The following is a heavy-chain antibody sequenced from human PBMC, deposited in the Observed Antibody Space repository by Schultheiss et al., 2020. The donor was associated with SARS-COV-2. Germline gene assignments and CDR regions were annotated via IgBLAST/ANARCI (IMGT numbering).Heavy chain of an antibody. CDR3: ARDSGYCSGGSCMDV. Sequence: SETLSLTCAVYGGSFSGYYWSWIRQPPGKGLEWIGEINHSGSTNYNPSLKSRVTISVDKSKNQFSLKLSSVTAADTAVYYCARDSGYCSGGSCMDVWGQGTTVTVSS. CDR2: INHSGST. CDR1: GGSFSGYY. V-gene: IGHV4-34*01. D-gene: IGHD2-15*01. J-gene: IGHJ6*02.